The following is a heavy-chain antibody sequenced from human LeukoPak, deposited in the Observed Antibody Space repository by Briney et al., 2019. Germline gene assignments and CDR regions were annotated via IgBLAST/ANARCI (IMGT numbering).Heavy chain of an antibody. CDR2: ISSSGSTI. D-gene: IGHD2-21*02. CDR3: ARVSMTCDY. Sequence: GSLRLSCAASGFTFRNYTMIWVRQVPERGLEWVSYISSSGSTIYYADSVKGRFAISRDNARNLLFLQMNSLTHGDTAVYFCARVSMTCDYWGQGTLVTVSS. CDR1: GFTFRNYT. J-gene: IGHJ4*02. V-gene: IGHV3-48*02.